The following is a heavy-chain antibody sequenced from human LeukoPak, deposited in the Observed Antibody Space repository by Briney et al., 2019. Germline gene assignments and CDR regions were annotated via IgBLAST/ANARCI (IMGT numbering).Heavy chain of an antibody. Sequence: SVKVSCKASGGTFSSYAISWVRQAPGQGLEWMGGIIPIFGTANYAQKFQGRVTITTDESTSTAYMELSSLRSEETAVYYCARDRGYSYGLDYWGQGTLVTVSS. CDR3: ARDRGYSYGLDY. CDR2: IIPIFGTA. J-gene: IGHJ4*02. CDR1: GGTFSSYA. D-gene: IGHD5-18*01. V-gene: IGHV1-69*05.